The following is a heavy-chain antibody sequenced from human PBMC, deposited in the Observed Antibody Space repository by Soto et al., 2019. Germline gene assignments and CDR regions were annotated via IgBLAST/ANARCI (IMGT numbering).Heavy chain of an antibody. CDR1: GYTFTSYG. CDR2: ISAYNGNT. D-gene: IGHD3-3*01. V-gene: IGHV1-18*01. Sequence: GASVKVSCKASGYTFTSYGISWVRQAPGQGLEWMGWISAYNGNTNYAQKLQGRVTMTTDTSTSTAYMELRSLRSDDTAVYYCARGAIFGVVINFWFDPWGQGTLVTVSS. J-gene: IGHJ5*02. CDR3: ARGAIFGVVINFWFDP.